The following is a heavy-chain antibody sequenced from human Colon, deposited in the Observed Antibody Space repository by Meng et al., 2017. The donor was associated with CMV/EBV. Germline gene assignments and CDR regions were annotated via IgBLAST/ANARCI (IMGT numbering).Heavy chain of an antibody. CDR1: GFTCSDHY. D-gene: IGHD3-10*01. Sequence: GEALKISCTASGFTCSDHYMEWVRQAPGRGLEWVGVTRSKDQKYTTEYAASGKGRVTVPRDDSKNSLYLQMNSLQTEDSAVYYCVRMVYFGAGSSWGMDVWGQGTTVTVSS. CDR3: VRMVYFGAGSSWGMDV. CDR2: TRSKDQKYTT. J-gene: IGHJ6*02. V-gene: IGHV3-72*01.